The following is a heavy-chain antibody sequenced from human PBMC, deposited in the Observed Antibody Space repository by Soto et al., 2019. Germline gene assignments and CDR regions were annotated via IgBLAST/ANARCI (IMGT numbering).Heavy chain of an antibody. CDR3: SKEHASSSSLVY. J-gene: IGHJ4*02. CDR2: ISWNSGSI. D-gene: IGHD6-6*01. Sequence: EVQLVESGGGLVQPGRSLRLSCAASGFTFDDYAMHWVRQAPGKGLEWVSGISWNSGSIGYADSVKGRFTISRDNAKNSLYLQMNSLRAEDTALYYCSKEHASSSSLVYWGQGTLVTVSS. CDR1: GFTFDDYA. V-gene: IGHV3-9*01.